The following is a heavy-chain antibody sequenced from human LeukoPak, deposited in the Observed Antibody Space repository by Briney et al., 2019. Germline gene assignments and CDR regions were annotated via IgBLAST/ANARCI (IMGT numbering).Heavy chain of an antibody. Sequence: GGSLRLSCAASGFTFSDYYMSWIRQAPGKGLEWVSYISSSGSTIYYAGSVKGRFTISRDNAKNSLYLQMNSLRAEDTAVYYCARGPSNWNDESYYFDYWGQGTLVTVSS. CDR2: ISSSGSTI. CDR1: GFTFSDYY. CDR3: ARGPSNWNDESYYFDY. J-gene: IGHJ4*02. D-gene: IGHD1-1*01. V-gene: IGHV3-11*01.